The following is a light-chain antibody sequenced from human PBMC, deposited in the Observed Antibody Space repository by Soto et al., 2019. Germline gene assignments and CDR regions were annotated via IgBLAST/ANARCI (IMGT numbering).Light chain of an antibody. CDR3: QQYGSSPPWT. J-gene: IGKJ1*01. CDR2: AAS. V-gene: IGKV1-27*01. Sequence: DLQMTQSPSSLSASVGARVTITCRASQGISNYLAWYQQKPGKVPNLLIYAASTLQSGVPSRFSGSGSGTDFTLTITRLEPEDFAAYYCQQYGSSPPWTFGQGTKVDIK. CDR1: QGISNY.